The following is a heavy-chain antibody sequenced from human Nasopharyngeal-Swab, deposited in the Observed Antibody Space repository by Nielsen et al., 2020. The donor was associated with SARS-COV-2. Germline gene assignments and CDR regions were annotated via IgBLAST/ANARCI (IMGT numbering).Heavy chain of an antibody. Sequence: GGSLRLSCAASGFTVSSNYMSWVRQAPGKGLEWVSVIYSGGSTYYADSVKGRFTISRDNSKNTLYLQMNSLRAEDTAVYYCAKVRDSNYYYGMDVWGQGTTVTVSS. CDR2: IYSGGST. CDR3: AKVRDSNYYYGMDV. CDR1: GFTVSSNY. V-gene: IGHV3-53*01. J-gene: IGHJ6*02.